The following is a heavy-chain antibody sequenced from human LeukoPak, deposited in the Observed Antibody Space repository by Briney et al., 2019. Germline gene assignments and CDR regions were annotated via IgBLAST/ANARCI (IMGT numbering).Heavy chain of an antibody. V-gene: IGHV3-13*01. J-gene: IGHJ6*03. Sequence: GGPLRLSCAASGFTFSSFDMHWVRQPTGQGLEGVSTIGTASDTYYPGSVEGRFTLSRDNAKTSLSLQMNSLTAGDTAVYYCARGPPRGKYYYIDVWGKGTTVTVSS. CDR1: GFTFSSFD. CDR2: IGTASDT. CDR3: ARGPPRGKYYYIDV. D-gene: IGHD1-1*01.